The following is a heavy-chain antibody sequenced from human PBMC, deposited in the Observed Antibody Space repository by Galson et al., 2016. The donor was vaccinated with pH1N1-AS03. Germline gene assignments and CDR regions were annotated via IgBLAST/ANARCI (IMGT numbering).Heavy chain of an antibody. CDR3: VRGDGGNNFDY. J-gene: IGHJ4*02. D-gene: IGHD4-23*01. CDR2: IIPVFGSS. V-gene: IGHV1-69*05. Sequence: SVKVSCKASGGKFNKYAITWVRQAPGQGLEWMGGIIPVFGSSDYAQKFQGRVTITTDKSTTTAYMELSSLRSEDTAVYYCVRGDGGNNFDYWGQGTLVTVSS. CDR1: GGKFNKYA.